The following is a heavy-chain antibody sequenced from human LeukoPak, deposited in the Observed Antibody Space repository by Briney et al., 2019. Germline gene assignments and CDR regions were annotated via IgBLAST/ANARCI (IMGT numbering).Heavy chain of an antibody. D-gene: IGHD4-17*01. CDR3: AKVAARYGDYYFDY. Sequence: GASVKVSCKASGYTFTSYVMHWVRQAPGQRLEWMGWINVGNGNTKYSQEFQDRVTITRDTSAITVYMELSSLRSEDMAVYYCAKVAARYGDYYFDYWGQGTLVTVSS. CDR1: GYTFTSYV. J-gene: IGHJ4*02. CDR2: INVGNGNT. V-gene: IGHV1-3*03.